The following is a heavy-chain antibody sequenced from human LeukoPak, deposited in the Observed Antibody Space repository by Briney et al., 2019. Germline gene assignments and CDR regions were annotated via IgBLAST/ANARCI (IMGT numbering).Heavy chain of an antibody. Sequence: PSETLSLTCAVYGGSFSGYYWSWIRQPPGKGLEWIGEINHSGSTNYNPSLKSRVTISVDTSKNQLSLQLHSVTPEDTAIYYCTRFYDTNSFDYWGQGTLVTVSS. CDR2: INHSGST. CDR1: GGSFSGYY. D-gene: IGHD3-16*01. J-gene: IGHJ4*02. V-gene: IGHV4-34*01. CDR3: TRFYDTNSFDY.